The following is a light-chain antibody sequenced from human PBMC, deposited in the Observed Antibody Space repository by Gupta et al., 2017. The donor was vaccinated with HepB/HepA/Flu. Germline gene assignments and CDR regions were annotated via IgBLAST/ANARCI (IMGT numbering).Light chain of an antibody. Sequence: QSVSTHPPSVSAAPGQKVTISCSASNSNIGNNYVSWYQQLPGTAPKLLIYDNNKRPSGIPDRFSGSKSGTSATLGITGLQTGDEADYYCGTWDSRLSVVVFGGGTKLTVL. CDR2: DNN. CDR3: GTWDSRLSVVV. CDR1: NSNIGNNY. V-gene: IGLV1-51*01. J-gene: IGLJ2*01.